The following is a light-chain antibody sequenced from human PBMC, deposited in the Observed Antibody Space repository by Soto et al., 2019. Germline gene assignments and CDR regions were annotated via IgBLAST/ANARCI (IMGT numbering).Light chain of an antibody. Sequence: DIQMTQSPSSVSAAVGDRVTITCRASQGISSWLARYQQKPGRAPKLLIYAASSLQGGVPSRFSGSGSGTDFTLTISSLKPEDFETYYCHQAHSFPITFGQGTRLEI. CDR2: AAS. CDR3: HQAHSFPIT. J-gene: IGKJ5*01. V-gene: IGKV1-12*01. CDR1: QGISSW.